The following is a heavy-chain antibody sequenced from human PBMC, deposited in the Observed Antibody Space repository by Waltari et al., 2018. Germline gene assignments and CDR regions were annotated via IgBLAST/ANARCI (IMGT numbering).Heavy chain of an antibody. CDR2: INQSGST. D-gene: IGHD1-26*01. CDR1: GGSFSGYY. V-gene: IGHV4-34*01. Sequence: QVQLQQWGAGLLKPSETLSLTCAVYGGSFSGYYWSWIRQPPGKGLEWSGEINQSGSTDYVPSLRRRVSISGDTCKNQFSRKLSSVTAADTAVYYCAGVRYSGSYDYWGQGTLVTVSS. CDR3: AGVRYSGSYDY. J-gene: IGHJ4*02.